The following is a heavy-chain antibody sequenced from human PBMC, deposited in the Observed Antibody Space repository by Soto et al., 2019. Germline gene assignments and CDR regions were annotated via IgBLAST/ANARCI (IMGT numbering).Heavy chain of an antibody. Sequence: GGSLRRAGAASGFTFSIYSMNWVRQAPGKGLEWISYISTTSSSIYYADSVKGRFTISRDNAKNSLFLQMNSLRDEDTAVYYCARKGVAFDYWGQGALVTVSS. CDR3: ARKGVAFDY. V-gene: IGHV3-48*02. J-gene: IGHJ4*02. CDR1: GFTFSIYS. CDR2: ISTTSSSI. D-gene: IGHD3-3*01.